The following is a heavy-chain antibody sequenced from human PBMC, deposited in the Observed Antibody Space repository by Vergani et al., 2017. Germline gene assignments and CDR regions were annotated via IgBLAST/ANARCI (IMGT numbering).Heavy chain of an antibody. CDR1: GFTFSSYA. CDR3: ARNRYSSSWRQDWFDP. D-gene: IGHD6-13*01. J-gene: IGHJ5*02. CDR2: ISGSGGST. V-gene: IGHV3-23*01. Sequence: EVQLLESGGGLVQPGGSLRLSCAASGFTFSSYAMSWVRQAPGKGLEWVSAISGSGGSTYYADSVKGRFTISRDNSKNTLYLQMNSLRAEDTAVYYCARNRYSSSWRQDWFDPWGQGTLVTVSS.